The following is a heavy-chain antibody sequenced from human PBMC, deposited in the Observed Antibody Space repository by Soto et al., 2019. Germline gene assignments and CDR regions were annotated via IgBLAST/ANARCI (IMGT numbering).Heavy chain of an antibody. CDR3: ARVIGVAVAGSFYYYMDV. J-gene: IGHJ6*03. V-gene: IGHV4-59*01. CDR2: IYYSGST. CDR1: GGSISSYY. D-gene: IGHD6-19*01. Sequence: PSETLSLTCTVSGGSISSYYWSWIRQPPGKGLEWIGYIYYSGSTNYNPSLKSRVTISVDTSKNQFSLKLSSVTAADTAAYYCARVIGVAVAGSFYYYMDVWGKGTTVTVSS.